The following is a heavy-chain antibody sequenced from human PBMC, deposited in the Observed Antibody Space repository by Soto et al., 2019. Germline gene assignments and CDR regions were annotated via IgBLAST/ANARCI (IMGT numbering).Heavy chain of an antibody. CDR1: GFTFSGYS. CDR3: AREETAWPLAYGLDV. D-gene: IGHD2-21*02. Sequence: PGGSLRLSCAAPGFTFSGYSMNWVRQAPGKGLEWVASISTRSDIYYADSVKGRFTISRDNAKNSVSLQMNSLRAEDTAVYYCAREETAWPLAYGLDVWGQGTTVTVSS. J-gene: IGHJ6*02. CDR2: ISTRSDI. V-gene: IGHV3-21*01.